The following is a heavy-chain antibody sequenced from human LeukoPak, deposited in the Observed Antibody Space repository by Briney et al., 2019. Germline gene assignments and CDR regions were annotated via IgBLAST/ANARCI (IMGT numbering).Heavy chain of an antibody. V-gene: IGHV3-21*01. Sequence: GGSLRLSCAASGFTFSSYSMNWVRQAPGKGLEWVSSISSSSSYIYYADSVKGRFTISGDNAKNSLYLQMNSLRAEDTAVYYCARDRANLIDPWGQGTLVTVSS. J-gene: IGHJ5*02. CDR1: GFTFSSYS. CDR3: ARDRANLIDP. CDR2: ISSSSSYI.